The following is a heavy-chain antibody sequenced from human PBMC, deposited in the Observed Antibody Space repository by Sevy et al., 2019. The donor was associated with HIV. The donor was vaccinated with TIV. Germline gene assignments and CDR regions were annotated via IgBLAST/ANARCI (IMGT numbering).Heavy chain of an antibody. CDR2: ISYDGSNK. CDR1: GFTVSSNY. Sequence: GGSLRLSCAASGFTVSSNYMSWVRQAPGKGLEWVAVISYDGSNKYYADSVKGRFTISRDNSKNTLYLQMNSLRAEDTAVYYCARANHYYGSGSYYAPGYWGQGTLVTVSS. D-gene: IGHD3-10*01. CDR3: ARANHYYGSGSYYAPGY. J-gene: IGHJ4*02. V-gene: IGHV3-30-3*01.